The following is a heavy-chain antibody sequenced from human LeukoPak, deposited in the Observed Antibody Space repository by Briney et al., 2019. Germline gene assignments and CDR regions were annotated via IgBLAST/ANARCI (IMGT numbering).Heavy chain of an antibody. V-gene: IGHV5-51*01. Sequence: GESLKISCKASGYSFTSYWIGWVRQMPGKGLEWMAIIYPGDSDTRYSPSFQGQVTISADKSISTAYLQWSSLKASDTAMYYCARHSVPYYYDSSGYYYAFDPWGQGTLVTVSS. CDR1: GYSFTSYW. CDR3: ARHSVPYYYDSSGYYYAFDP. D-gene: IGHD3-22*01. CDR2: IYPGDSDT. J-gene: IGHJ5*02.